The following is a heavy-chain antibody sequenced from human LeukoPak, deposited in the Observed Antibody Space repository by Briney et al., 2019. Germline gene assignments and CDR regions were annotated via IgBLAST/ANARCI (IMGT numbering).Heavy chain of an antibody. D-gene: IGHD6-19*01. V-gene: IGHV1-69*05. Sequence: GASVKVSCKASGGTFSSYAISWVRQAPGQGLEWMGRIIPIFGTANSAQKFQGRVTITTDESTSTAYMELSSLRSEDTAVYYCATHYSSGWYYFDYWGQGTLVTVSS. CDR1: GGTFSSYA. J-gene: IGHJ4*02. CDR2: IIPIFGTA. CDR3: ATHYSSGWYYFDY.